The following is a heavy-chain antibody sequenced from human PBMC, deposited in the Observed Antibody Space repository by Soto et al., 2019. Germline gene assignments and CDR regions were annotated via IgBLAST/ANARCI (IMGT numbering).Heavy chain of an antibody. CDR2: IYYSGST. V-gene: IGHV4-59*01. CDR1: GGSISSYY. CDR3: ARDTIFYGMDV. J-gene: IGHJ6*02. D-gene: IGHD3-9*01. Sequence: SETLSLTCTVSGGSISSYYWSWIRQPPGKGLEWIGYIYYSGSTNYNPSLKSRVTISVDRSKNQFSLKLSSVTAADTAVYYCARDTIFYGMDVWGQGTTVTAP.